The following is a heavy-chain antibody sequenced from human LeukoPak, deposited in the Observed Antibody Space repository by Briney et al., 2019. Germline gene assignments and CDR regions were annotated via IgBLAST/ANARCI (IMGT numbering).Heavy chain of an antibody. Sequence: SETLSLTCTVSGYSVSSGDYWCWSPQPPGKGLEWIGSIYHSGSTYYNPSLKSRVTISIDASKNQFSLKLSSVTAADTAVYYCARSSVPYYYYNYYMDVWGKGTTVTVSS. D-gene: IGHD3-22*01. CDR2: IYHSGST. CDR3: ARSSVPYYYYNYYMDV. V-gene: IGHV4-38-2*02. CDR1: GYSVSSGDY. J-gene: IGHJ6*03.